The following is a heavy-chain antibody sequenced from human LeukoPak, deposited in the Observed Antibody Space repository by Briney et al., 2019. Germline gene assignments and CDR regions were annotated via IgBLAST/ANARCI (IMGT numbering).Heavy chain of an antibody. CDR1: GFTFSMKA. Sequence: HSGGSLRLSCAASGFTFSMKAMTWVRQAPGKGLEWVSEISAGGGTTYYADSVKGRFTISRDNSKNTLYLQMNRLRAEDTAIYYCAKGTWGDFWGQGTLVSVSS. CDR2: ISAGGGTT. D-gene: IGHD3-16*01. CDR3: AKGTWGDF. V-gene: IGHV3-23*01. J-gene: IGHJ4*02.